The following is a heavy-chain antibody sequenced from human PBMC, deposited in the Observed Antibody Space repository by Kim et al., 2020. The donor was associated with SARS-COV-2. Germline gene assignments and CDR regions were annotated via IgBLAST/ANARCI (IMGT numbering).Heavy chain of an antibody. D-gene: IGHD2-15*01. CDR1: GGSISSYY. CDR3: ARWLYCSGGSCQSPRFDP. Sequence: SETLSLTCTVSGGSISSYYWSWIRQPPGKGLEWIGYIYYSGSTNYNPSLKSRVTISVDTSKNQFSLKLSSVTAADTAVYYCARWLYCSGGSCQSPRFDPWGQGTLVTVSS. CDR2: IYYSGST. V-gene: IGHV4-59*01. J-gene: IGHJ5*02.